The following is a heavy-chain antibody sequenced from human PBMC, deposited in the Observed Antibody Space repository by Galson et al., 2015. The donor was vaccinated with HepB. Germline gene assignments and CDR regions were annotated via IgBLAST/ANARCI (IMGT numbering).Heavy chain of an antibody. CDR1: GGTFSSYA. Sequence: SVKVSCKASGGTFSSYAISWVRQAPGQGLEWMGGIIPIFGTANYAQKFQGRVAITADESTSTAYMELSSLRSEDTAVYYCARGSKTLKTYYDFWSGGYYFDYWGQGTLVTVSS. V-gene: IGHV1-69*13. CDR3: ARGSKTLKTYYDFWSGGYYFDY. CDR2: IIPIFGTA. D-gene: IGHD3-3*01. J-gene: IGHJ4*02.